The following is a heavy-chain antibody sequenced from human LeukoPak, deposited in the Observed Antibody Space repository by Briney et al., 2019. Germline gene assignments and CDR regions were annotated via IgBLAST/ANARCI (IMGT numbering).Heavy chain of an antibody. D-gene: IGHD2-2*01. J-gene: IGHJ3*02. CDR1: GFTVSSNY. CDR2: IYGGGST. Sequence: GGSLRLSCAASGFTVSSNYMIWVRQAPGKGLDWVSVIYGGGSTYYADSVKGRFTISRDNSKNTVYLKMNSLRAEDTAVYYCTKMQGFCTGSSCYPRTFDIWGQGTMVSVSS. V-gene: IGHV3-53*01. CDR3: TKMQGFCTGSSCYPRTFDI.